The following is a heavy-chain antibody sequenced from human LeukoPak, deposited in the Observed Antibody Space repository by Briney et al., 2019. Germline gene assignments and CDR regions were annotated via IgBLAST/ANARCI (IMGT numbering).Heavy chain of an antibody. Sequence: GGSLRLSCAASGFTFSTYAMSWVRQAPGKGLEWVSAISGSGGSTYYADSVKGRFTISRDNSKNPLDLQMNSLRAEDTAVYYCAKEELAAAGRDFEYWGQGTLVTVSS. V-gene: IGHV3-23*01. CDR2: ISGSGGST. CDR3: AKEELAAAGRDFEY. CDR1: GFTFSTYA. J-gene: IGHJ4*02. D-gene: IGHD6-13*01.